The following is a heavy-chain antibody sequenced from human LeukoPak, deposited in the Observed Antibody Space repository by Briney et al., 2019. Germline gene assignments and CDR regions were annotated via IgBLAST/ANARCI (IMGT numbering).Heavy chain of an antibody. J-gene: IGHJ4*02. V-gene: IGHV3-23*01. CDR1: GFTFSSYA. D-gene: IGHD3-10*01. CDR3: AKLREDYGSGSYRYYFDY. CDR2: ISGGGGST. Sequence: GGSLRLSCAASGFTFSSYAMSWVRQAPGKGLEWVSGISGGGGSTYYADSVKGRFTISRDNSKNTLYLQMNSPRAEDTAVYYCAKLREDYGSGSYRYYFDYWGQGTLVTVSS.